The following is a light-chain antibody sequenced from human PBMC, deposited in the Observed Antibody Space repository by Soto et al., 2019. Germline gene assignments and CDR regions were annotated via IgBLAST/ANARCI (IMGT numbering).Light chain of an antibody. CDR3: CSFAGSYTHYV. V-gene: IGLV2-11*01. CDR1: SSDVGGYNY. Sequence: QSVLTQPRSVSGSPGQSVTISCTGTSSDVGGYNYVSWYQQYPGKAPKVMIYAVTKRPSGVPDRISGSKSGNTASLTISGLQAEDEAEYYCCSFAGSYTHYVFGTGTKVTV. CDR2: AVT. J-gene: IGLJ1*01.